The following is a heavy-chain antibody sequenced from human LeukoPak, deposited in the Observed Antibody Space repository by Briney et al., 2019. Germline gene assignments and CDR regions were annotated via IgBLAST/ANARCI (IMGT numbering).Heavy chain of an antibody. CDR1: GGTFSSYA. V-gene: IGHV1-69*06. CDR3: ARDSSTETTGYSSSWYLGY. Sequence: SVKVSCKASGGTFSSYAISWVRQAPGQGLEWMGGIIPIFGTANYAQKFQGRVTITADKSTSTAYMELSSLRSEDTAVYYCARDSSTETTGYSSSWYLGYWGQGTLVTVSS. CDR2: IIPIFGTA. D-gene: IGHD6-13*01. J-gene: IGHJ4*02.